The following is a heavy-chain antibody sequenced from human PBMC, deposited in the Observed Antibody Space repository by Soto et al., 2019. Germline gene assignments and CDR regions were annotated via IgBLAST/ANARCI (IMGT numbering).Heavy chain of an antibody. D-gene: IGHD2-2*01. Sequence: TLSLTCTVSGGSISSGGYYWSWIRQHPGKGLEWIGYIYYSGSTYYNPSLKSRVTISVDTSKNQFSLKLSSVTAADTAVYYCARGDIVLVPAAMAGSSSYYFDYWGQGTLVTVSS. CDR1: GGSISSGGYY. V-gene: IGHV4-31*03. J-gene: IGHJ4*02. CDR3: ARGDIVLVPAAMAGSSSYYFDY. CDR2: IYYSGST.